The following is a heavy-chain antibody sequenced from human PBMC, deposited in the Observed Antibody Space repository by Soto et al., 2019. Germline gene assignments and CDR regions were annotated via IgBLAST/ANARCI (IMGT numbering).Heavy chain of an antibody. CDR2: IYYSGST. Sequence: SETLSLTCTVSGGSISSYYWSWIRQPPGKGLEWIGYIYYSGSTNYNPSLKSRVTISVDTSKNQFSLKLSSVTAADTAVYYCASPIAARGVRYYGMDVCARGTTDTVSS. CDR3: ASPIAARGVRYYGMDV. J-gene: IGHJ6*01. V-gene: IGHV4-59*12. CDR1: GGSISSYY. D-gene: IGHD6-6*01.